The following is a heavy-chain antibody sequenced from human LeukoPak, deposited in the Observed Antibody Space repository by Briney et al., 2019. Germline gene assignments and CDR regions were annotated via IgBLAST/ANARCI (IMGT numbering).Heavy chain of an antibody. J-gene: IGHJ2*01. CDR1: GGSISSYY. D-gene: IGHD6-13*01. CDR2: IYYSGST. CDR3: ASLPEYSSSWYRNWYFDL. Sequence: SETLSLTCTVSGGSISSYYWSWIRQPPGKGLEWIGYIYYSGSTNYNPSLKSRVTISVDTSKNQFSLKLSSVTAADTAVYYCASLPEYSSSWYRNWYFDLWGRGTLVTVSS. V-gene: IGHV4-59*01.